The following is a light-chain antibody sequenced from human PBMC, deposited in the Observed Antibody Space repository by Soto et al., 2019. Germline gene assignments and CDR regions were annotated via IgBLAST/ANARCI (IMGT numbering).Light chain of an antibody. CDR3: QQYGSSPWT. J-gene: IGKJ1*01. CDR1: QSVSSSY. Sequence: EVVLTQSPGTLSLSPGERATLSCRASQSVSSSYVAWYQQKRGQAPRLLMYGASSRATGIPDRFSGSGSGTDFTLTISRLEPEDFVLYYCQQYGSSPWTFGQGTKVDI. V-gene: IGKV3-20*01. CDR2: GAS.